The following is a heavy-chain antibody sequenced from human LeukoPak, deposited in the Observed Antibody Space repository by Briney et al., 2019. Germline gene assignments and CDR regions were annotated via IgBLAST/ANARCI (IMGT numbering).Heavy chain of an antibody. V-gene: IGHV4-39*07. CDR2: INHSGST. Sequence: SETLSLTCTVSGGSISSSSYYWGWIRQPPGKGLEWIGEINHSGSTNYNPSLKSRVTISVDTSKNQFSLKLSSVTAADTAVYYCARRGGYVWGSYRYLSLYYFDYWGQGTLVTVSS. CDR3: ARRGGYVWGSYRYLSLYYFDY. D-gene: IGHD3-16*02. J-gene: IGHJ4*02. CDR1: GGSISSSSYY.